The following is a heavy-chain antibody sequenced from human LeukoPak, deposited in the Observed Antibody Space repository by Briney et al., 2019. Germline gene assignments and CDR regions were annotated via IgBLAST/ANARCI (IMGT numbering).Heavy chain of an antibody. J-gene: IGHJ4*02. Sequence: SETLSLTCTVSGGSISSYYWSWIRQPPGKGLEWIGYIYYSGTINYNPSLKSRITMSVDTSKNQFSLNLSSVTAADTAVYYCAAQRIKIFGVIIIEPYYFDYWGQGTLVTVSS. D-gene: IGHD3-3*01. V-gene: IGHV4-59*12. CDR3: AAQRIKIFGVIIIEPYYFDY. CDR2: IYYSGTI. CDR1: GGSISSYY.